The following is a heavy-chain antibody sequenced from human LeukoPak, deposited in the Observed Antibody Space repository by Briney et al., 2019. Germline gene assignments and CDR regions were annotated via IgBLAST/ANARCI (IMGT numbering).Heavy chain of an antibody. CDR3: ARHSRAYSSTSGTFEY. Sequence: SETLSLTCSISGGSISRYYWNWIRQPPGKGLEWFGYIYYTGRTKYNPSLESRVTISIDTSKNHLYLKLSSVTAADTAMYYCARHSRAYSSTSGTFEYWGQGTLVTVSS. D-gene: IGHD2-2*01. CDR2: IYYTGRT. V-gene: IGHV4-59*08. CDR1: GGSISRYY. J-gene: IGHJ4*02.